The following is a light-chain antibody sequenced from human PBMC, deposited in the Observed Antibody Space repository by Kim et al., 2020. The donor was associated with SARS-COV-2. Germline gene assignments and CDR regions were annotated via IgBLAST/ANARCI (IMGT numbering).Light chain of an antibody. V-gene: IGLV1-47*01. CDR2: RND. CDR3: VVWDNSLSGRV. Sequence: QLVLTQPPSASGTPGQRVTISCSGSTSNIGSNSVYWYQHLPGTAPKLLIYRNDQRPSGVPDRFSGSKSGTSASLAISGLRSEDEADYYCVVWDNSLSGRVFGGGTQLTVL. CDR1: TSNIGSNS. J-gene: IGLJ3*02.